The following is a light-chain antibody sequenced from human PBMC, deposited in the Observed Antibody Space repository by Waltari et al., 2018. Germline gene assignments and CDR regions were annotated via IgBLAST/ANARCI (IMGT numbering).Light chain of an antibody. J-gene: IGKJ2*01. Sequence: EIVLTQSPATLSLSPGETATLSCRASQSVGTYLAWYQQKPGQAPRLLIYDASNRATGIPDRFRGSWSGTDFTLTIDSLEPEDFALYYCQQRSSWTPHTFGQGARLEIK. CDR1: QSVGTY. V-gene: IGKV3-11*01. CDR3: QQRSSWTPHT. CDR2: DAS.